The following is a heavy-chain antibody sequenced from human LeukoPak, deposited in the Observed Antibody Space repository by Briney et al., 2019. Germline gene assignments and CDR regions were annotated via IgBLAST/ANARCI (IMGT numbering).Heavy chain of an antibody. CDR2: IYYSGST. CDR3: ARELDSSSWSLFDY. J-gene: IGHJ4*02. Sequence: SETLSLTCTVSGGSISSGGYYWSWIRQHPGKGLEWFGYIYYSGSTYYNPSLKSRVTISVDTSKNQFSLKLSSVTAADTAVYYCARELDSSSWSLFDYWGQGTLVTVSS. V-gene: IGHV4-31*03. CDR1: GGSISSGGYY. D-gene: IGHD6-13*01.